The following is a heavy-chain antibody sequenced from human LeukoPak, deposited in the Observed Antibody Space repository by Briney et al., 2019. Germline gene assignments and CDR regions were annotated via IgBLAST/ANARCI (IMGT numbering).Heavy chain of an antibody. D-gene: IGHD2-2*01. CDR2: IYYSGST. J-gene: IGHJ6*03. CDR1: GGSISSSSYY. V-gene: IGHV4-39*07. CDR3: ARGLTHKHCSSTSCYRAGHYYYYMDV. Sequence: PSETLSLTCTVSGGSISSSSYYWGWIRQPPGKGLEWIGSIYYSGSTYYNPSLKSRVTISVDTSKNQFSLKLSSVTAADTAVYYCARGLTHKHCSSTSCYRAGHYYYYMDVWGKGTTVTVSS.